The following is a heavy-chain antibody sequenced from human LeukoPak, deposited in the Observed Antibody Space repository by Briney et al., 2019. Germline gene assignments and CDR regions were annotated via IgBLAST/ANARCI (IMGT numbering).Heavy chain of an antibody. J-gene: IGHJ4*02. V-gene: IGHV1-18*01. CDR3: ARTRFWYYDSFVRPYYFDY. Sequence: ASVKVSCKASGYTFTSYGISWVRQAPGQGLEWMGWISAYNGNTNYAQKLQGRVTMTTDTSTSTAHMELRSLRSDDTAVYYCARTRFWYYDSFVRPYYFDYWGQGTLITVSS. CDR1: GYTFTSYG. D-gene: IGHD3-22*01. CDR2: ISAYNGNT.